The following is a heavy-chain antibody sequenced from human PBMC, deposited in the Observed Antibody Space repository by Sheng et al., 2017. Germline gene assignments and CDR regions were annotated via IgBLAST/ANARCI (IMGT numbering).Heavy chain of an antibody. J-gene: IGHJ1*01. V-gene: IGHV4-61*02. CDR2: IHTSGSI. CDR1: GGSINSGSYY. CDR3: ARDPTIFGVVI. Sequence: QVQLQESGPGLVKPSQTLSLTCTVSGGSINSGSYYWSWIRQPAGKRLEWIGRIHTSGSINYNPSLKSRVTISVDTSKNQLSLRLTSVTAADTAVYYCARDPTIFGVVIWGQGTLVTVSS. D-gene: IGHD3-3*01.